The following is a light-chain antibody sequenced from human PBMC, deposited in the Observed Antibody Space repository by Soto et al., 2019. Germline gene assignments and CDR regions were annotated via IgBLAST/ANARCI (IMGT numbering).Light chain of an antibody. V-gene: IGLV2-14*01. CDR3: SSLTTGFTYV. J-gene: IGLJ1*01. Sequence: QSVLTQPASVSLSPGQSVAISCTGTSSDVGAYNYISWYQQHPGKAPKLLLSEVSNRPSGVSDRFSGSKSGNTASLTISGLQAEDEADYYCSSLTTGFTYVFGTGTKVTVL. CDR1: SSDVGAYNY. CDR2: EVS.